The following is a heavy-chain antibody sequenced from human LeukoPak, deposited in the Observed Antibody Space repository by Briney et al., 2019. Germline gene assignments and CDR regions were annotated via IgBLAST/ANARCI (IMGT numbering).Heavy chain of an antibody. D-gene: IGHD3-3*01. CDR1: GGSISSSSYY. Sequence: SETLSLTCTVSGGSISSSSYYWGWIRQPPGKGLEWIGSIYYSGSTNYNPSLKSRVTISVDTSKNQFSLKLSSVTAADTAVYYCARAGRDFWSGYYSYYYYYGMDVWGQGTTVTVSS. CDR3: ARAGRDFWSGYYSYYYYYGMDV. V-gene: IGHV4-39*07. CDR2: IYYSGST. J-gene: IGHJ6*02.